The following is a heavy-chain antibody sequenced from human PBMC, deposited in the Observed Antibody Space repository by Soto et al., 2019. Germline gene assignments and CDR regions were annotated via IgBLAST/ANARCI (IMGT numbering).Heavy chain of an antibody. Sequence: PSGTMSLTCAVYGWSFSGHYWSWIRQHPGKGLEWIGEINHSGSTNYNPSLKSRVTISVDTSKNQFSLKLSSVTAADTAVYYCARGIVVVVAAKRWFDPWGQGTLVTVSS. D-gene: IGHD2-15*01. CDR2: INHSGST. V-gene: IGHV4-34*01. J-gene: IGHJ5*02. CDR3: ARGIVVVVAAKRWFDP. CDR1: GWSFSGHY.